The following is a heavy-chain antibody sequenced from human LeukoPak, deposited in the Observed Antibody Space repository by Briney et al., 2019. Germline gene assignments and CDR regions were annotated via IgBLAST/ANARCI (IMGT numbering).Heavy chain of an antibody. V-gene: IGHV3-21*01. Sequence: GGSLRLSXAASGFTFSSYSMNWVCQAPGKGLEWVSSISSSSSYIYYADSVKGRFTISRDNAKNSLYLQMNSLRAEDTAVYYCARDPDWALLTLKAYYFDYWGQGTLVTVSS. J-gene: IGHJ4*02. CDR3: ARDPDWALLTLKAYYFDY. CDR2: ISSSSSYI. CDR1: GFTFSSYS. D-gene: IGHD1-26*01.